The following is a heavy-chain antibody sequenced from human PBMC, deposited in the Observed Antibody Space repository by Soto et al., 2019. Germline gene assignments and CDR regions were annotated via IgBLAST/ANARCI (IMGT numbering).Heavy chain of an antibody. CDR2: ISGSGGST. J-gene: IGHJ5*02. CDR3: AKDRITMIVVVRPWFDP. D-gene: IGHD3-22*01. CDR1: GFTFSSYA. Sequence: PGGSLRLSCAASGFTFSSYAMSWVRQAPGKGLEWVSAISGSGGSTYYADSVKGRFTISRDNSKNTLYLQMNSLRAEDTAVYYCAKDRITMIVVVRPWFDPWGQGTLVTVSS. V-gene: IGHV3-23*01.